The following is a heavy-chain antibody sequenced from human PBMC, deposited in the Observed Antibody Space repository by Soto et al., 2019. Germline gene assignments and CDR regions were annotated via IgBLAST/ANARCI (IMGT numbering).Heavy chain of an antibody. CDR3: ERMGWELLLDY. D-gene: IGHD1-26*01. J-gene: IGHJ4*02. V-gene: IGHV4-59*01. Sequence: PSETLSLTCTVSGGAISSYYWSWIRQPPGKGLEWIGYIYYSGSTSYNPSLKSRVTISVDTSKNQFSLKLSSVKAADTAVYYCERMGWELLLDYWRQGTLVTVS. CDR2: IYYSGST. CDR1: GGAISSYY.